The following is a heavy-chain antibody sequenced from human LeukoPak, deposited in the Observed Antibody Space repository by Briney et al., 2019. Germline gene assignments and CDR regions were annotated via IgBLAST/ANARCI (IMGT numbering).Heavy chain of an antibody. J-gene: IGHJ4*02. CDR3: VRQADSSGWYYFDY. CDR1: GYDFTNYW. CDR2: IYPDDSDT. D-gene: IGHD6-19*01. Sequence: GESLKISCQGSGYDFTNYWIGWVRHMPGEGLEWMAIIYPDDSDTKYNPSFQGQVTISSDKSISTAYLQWSSLKASDTAIYYCVRQADSSGWYYFDYWGPGTRVTVTS. V-gene: IGHV5-51*01.